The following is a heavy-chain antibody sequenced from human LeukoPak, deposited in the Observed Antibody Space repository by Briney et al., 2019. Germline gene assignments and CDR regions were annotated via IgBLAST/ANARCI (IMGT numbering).Heavy chain of an antibody. D-gene: IGHD1-26*01. Sequence: SETLSLTCTVSGGSMSSSSYYWGWIRQPPGKGLEWIGSIYYSGSTYYNPSLKSRCTISVDTSKNQFSLKRSAVTAAHTAMYCCRRPLVWGGSPPLSYCGQATLVTPSS. CDR3: RRPLVWGGSPPLSY. J-gene: IGHJ4*02. V-gene: IGHV4-39*01. CDR2: IYYSGST. CDR1: GGSMSSSSYY.